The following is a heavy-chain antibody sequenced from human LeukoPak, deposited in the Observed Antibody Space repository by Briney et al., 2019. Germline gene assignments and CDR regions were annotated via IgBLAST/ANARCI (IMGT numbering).Heavy chain of an antibody. D-gene: IGHD5-24*01. Sequence: SQTLSLTCAISVDSVSRNSAAWNWIRQSPSRVLEWLGRTYYRSKWYNDYAVSVKSRITINPDTSKNQFSLQLSSVTPEDTAVYYCARQNNTYHHYNLGWFDPWGQGTLVTVSS. CDR3: ARQNNTYHHYNLGWFDP. J-gene: IGHJ5*02. CDR2: TYYRSKWYN. CDR1: VDSVSRNSAA. V-gene: IGHV6-1*01.